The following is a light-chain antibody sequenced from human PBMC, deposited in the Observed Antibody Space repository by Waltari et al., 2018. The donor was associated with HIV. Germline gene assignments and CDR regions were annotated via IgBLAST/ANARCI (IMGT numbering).Light chain of an antibody. CDR3: QQYNNWPRT. Sequence: VMTHSPAIVAVSAGEGPTLPCRASQSIHNNLVGYQKRPGQAPRLLIYDASTRATGIPARFSGSGSGTEFTLTINNLQSEDSAIYYCQQYNNWPRTFGQGTKVEIK. CDR2: DAS. J-gene: IGKJ1*01. V-gene: IGKV3-15*01. CDR1: QSIHNN.